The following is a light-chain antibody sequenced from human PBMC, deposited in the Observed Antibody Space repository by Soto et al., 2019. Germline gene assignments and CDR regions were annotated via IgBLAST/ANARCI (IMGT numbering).Light chain of an antibody. CDR1: RDIDNY. J-gene: IGKJ4*01. V-gene: IGKV1-33*01. CDR3: QQYYSLPLT. CDR2: DIT. Sequence: DIQMTQSPSSLSASVGDRVTITCQASRDIDNYLNWYQQKPGKAPNLLIYDITTLETGVPLRFSGSGFGSDFTLTINSLQAEDMATYYCQQYYSLPLTFGGGTKVEIK.